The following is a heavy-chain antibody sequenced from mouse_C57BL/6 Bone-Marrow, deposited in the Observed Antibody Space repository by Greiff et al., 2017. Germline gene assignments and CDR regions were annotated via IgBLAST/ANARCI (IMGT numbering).Heavy chain of an antibody. D-gene: IGHD2-2*01. V-gene: IGHV1-82*01. J-gene: IGHJ3*01. Sequence: QVQLQQSGPELVKPGASVKISCKASGYAFSSSWMNWVKQRPGKGLEWIGRIYPGDGDTNYIGKFKGKATLTADKSSSTAYMQLSSLTSEDSAVYFCARWLGGVWFAYWGQGTLVTVSA. CDR2: IYPGDGDT. CDR1: GYAFSSSW. CDR3: ARWLGGVWFAY.